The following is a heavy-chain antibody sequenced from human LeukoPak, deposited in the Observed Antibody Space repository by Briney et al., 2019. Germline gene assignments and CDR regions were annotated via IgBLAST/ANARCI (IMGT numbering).Heavy chain of an antibody. CDR1: GGTFSSYA. V-gene: IGHV1-69*04. Sequence: SVKVSCKASGGTFSSYAISWVRQAPGQGLEWMGRIIPILGIANYAQKFQGRVTITADKSTSTAYMELSSLRSEDTAVYYCAREPHGTVVVTWGQGTLVTVSS. CDR3: AREPHGTVVVT. J-gene: IGHJ5*02. D-gene: IGHD2-21*01. CDR2: IIPILGIA.